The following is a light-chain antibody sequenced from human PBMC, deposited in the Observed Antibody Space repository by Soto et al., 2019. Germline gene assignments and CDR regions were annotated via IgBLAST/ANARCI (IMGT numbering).Light chain of an antibody. Sequence: DIQMTQSPSSLSASVGDRVTITCRASQVISNHLAWYQQKPGKVPKLLIYATSTLQSGVPSRFSGSGSGTDFTLTISSLQPEDVATYYCQQYNSVPITFGQGTRLEI. CDR2: ATS. J-gene: IGKJ5*01. CDR1: QVISNH. CDR3: QQYNSVPIT. V-gene: IGKV1-27*01.